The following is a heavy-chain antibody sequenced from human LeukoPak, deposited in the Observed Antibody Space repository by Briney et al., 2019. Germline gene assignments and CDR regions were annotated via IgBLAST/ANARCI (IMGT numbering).Heavy chain of an antibody. D-gene: IGHD1-26*01. CDR3: AGVGASYFDY. V-gene: IGHV4-34*01. CDR2: INHSGST. J-gene: IGHJ4*02. Sequence: PSETLSLTCAVYGGSFSGYYWSWIRQPPGKGLEWIGEINHSGSTNYNPSLKSRVTISVDTSKNQFSLKLSSVTAADTAVYYCAGVGASYFDYWGQGTLVTVSS. CDR1: GGSFSGYY.